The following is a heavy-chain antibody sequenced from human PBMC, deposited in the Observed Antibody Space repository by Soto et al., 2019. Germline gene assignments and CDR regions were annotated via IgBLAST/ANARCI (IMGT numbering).Heavy chain of an antibody. J-gene: IGHJ6*02. Sequence: EVQLLESGGGLVQPGGSLRLSCAASGLTFGSYGMTWVRQAPGKGLECVSGITAATGTTYYADSVKGRFTISRDLSTNTLFLQMNSLRAADSAVYYCAKAKGRSNFYYSGLDVWGQGTTVTVSS. D-gene: IGHD1-26*01. CDR3: AKAKGRSNFYYSGLDV. CDR1: GLTFGSYG. CDR2: ITAATGTT. V-gene: IGHV3-23*01.